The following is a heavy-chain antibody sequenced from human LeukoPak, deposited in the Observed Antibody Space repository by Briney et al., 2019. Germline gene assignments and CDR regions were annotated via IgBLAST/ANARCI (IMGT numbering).Heavy chain of an antibody. D-gene: IGHD5-12*01. CDR3: ARVYPKGGYEYYMDV. J-gene: IGHJ6*03. V-gene: IGHV4-4*07. CDR1: GGSISSYY. Sequence: SETLSLTCTVSGGSISSYYLSWIRQPAGKGLEWIGRIYTSGSTNYNPSLKSRVTMSVDTSKNQFSLKLSSVTAADTAVYYCARVYPKGGYEYYMDVWGKGTTVTVSS. CDR2: IYTSGST.